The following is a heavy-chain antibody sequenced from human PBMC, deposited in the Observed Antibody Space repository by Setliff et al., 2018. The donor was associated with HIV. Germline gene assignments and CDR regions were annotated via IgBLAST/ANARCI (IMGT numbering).Heavy chain of an antibody. CDR3: ARDLRSSHGSPNYFDY. CDR2: ISNSGGTR. J-gene: IGHJ4*02. V-gene: IGHV3-11*04. CDR1: GFTFSDYY. Sequence: GGSLRLSCTASGFTFSDYYMNWVRQAPGRGLEWVSYISNSGGTRYYADSVKGRFTISRDNAKNSLYLEMNSLRAEETAVYYCARDLRSSHGSPNYFDYWGRGALVTVSS. D-gene: IGHD2-15*01.